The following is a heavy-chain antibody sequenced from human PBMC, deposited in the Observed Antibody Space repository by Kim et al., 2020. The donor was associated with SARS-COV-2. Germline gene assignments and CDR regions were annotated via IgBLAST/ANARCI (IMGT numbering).Heavy chain of an antibody. Sequence: TYNHPSLQSQVTISVDTSKNQFSLELSSVTAADTAVYYCARDYGEYRFDYWGQGTLVTVSS. CDR3: ARDYGEYRFDY. D-gene: IGHD4-17*01. J-gene: IGHJ4*02. CDR2: T. V-gene: IGHV4-30-2*04.